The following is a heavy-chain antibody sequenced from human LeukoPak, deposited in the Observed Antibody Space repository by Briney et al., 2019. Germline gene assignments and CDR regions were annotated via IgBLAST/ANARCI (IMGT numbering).Heavy chain of an antibody. CDR1: GYTFTGYY. CDR3: ARDPNQYSSSSGDY. CDR2: ISAYNGNT. Sequence: ASVTVSCKASGYTFTGYYMHWVRQAPGQGLEWMGWISAYNGNTNYAQKLQGRVTMTTDTSTSTAYMELRSLRSDDTAVYYCARDPNQYSSSSGDYWGQGTLVTVSS. J-gene: IGHJ4*02. D-gene: IGHD6-6*01. V-gene: IGHV1-18*04.